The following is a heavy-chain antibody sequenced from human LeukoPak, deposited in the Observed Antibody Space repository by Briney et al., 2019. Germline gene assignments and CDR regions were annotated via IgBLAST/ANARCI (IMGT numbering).Heavy chain of an antibody. Sequence: GESLRLSCAASGFTFSSYAMSWVRQAPRKGLEWVSVVSGSGSSTDYADSVKGRFTISRDNSKNTLYLQMSSLSAEDTAVYYCAKMNVLTGYYTPNFDFWGQGTLVTVSS. CDR2: VSGSGSST. J-gene: IGHJ4*02. D-gene: IGHD3-9*01. V-gene: IGHV3-23*01. CDR1: GFTFSSYA. CDR3: AKMNVLTGYYTPNFDF.